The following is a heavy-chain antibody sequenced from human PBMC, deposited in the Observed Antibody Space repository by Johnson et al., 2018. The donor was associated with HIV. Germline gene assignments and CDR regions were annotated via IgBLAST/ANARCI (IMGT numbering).Heavy chain of an antibody. Sequence: QVQLVESGGGVVQPGRSLRLSCAASGFTFSSYAMHWVRQAPGKGLEWVAVISYDGSNKYYADYVKGRFTIARDNSKNTLYLQMNSLRAEDTAVYYCARGGYLDAFDIWGQGTMVTVSS. CDR3: ARGGYLDAFDI. V-gene: IGHV3-30*04. D-gene: IGHD6-13*01. CDR2: ISYDGSNK. J-gene: IGHJ3*02. CDR1: GFTFSSYA.